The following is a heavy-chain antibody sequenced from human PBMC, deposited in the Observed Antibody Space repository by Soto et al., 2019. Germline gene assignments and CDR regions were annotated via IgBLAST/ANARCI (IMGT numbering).Heavy chain of an antibody. CDR1: GYTFSSYG. V-gene: IGHV1-18*01. Sequence: QVQLVQSGAEVKKPGASVKVSCKASGYTFSSYGINWVRQAPGQGLEWLGWVSPYGGYTNYAQILQGTVSMTTDTSTKTSYMGVRSLRSDDTAVYYCARGGNYDSSGSRNYFYYGMNVWGQGTTGTVS. CDR3: ARGGNYDSSGSRNYFYYGMNV. CDR2: VSPYGGYT. D-gene: IGHD3-22*01. J-gene: IGHJ6*02.